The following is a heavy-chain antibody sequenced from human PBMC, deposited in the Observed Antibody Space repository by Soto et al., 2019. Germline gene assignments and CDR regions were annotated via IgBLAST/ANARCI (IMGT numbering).Heavy chain of an antibody. Sequence: PGGSLRLSCAASGFTFKNYGMHWVRRAPGKGLEWVAVIWYDGTKKYYADSVKGRITISADKSLNTAYLQWNSLRASDSAMYYCARRLYFDTWFDPWGQGTLVTVSS. V-gene: IGHV3-33*01. CDR1: GFTFKNYG. CDR2: IWYDGTKK. D-gene: IGHD3-9*01. J-gene: IGHJ5*02. CDR3: ARRLYFDTWFDP.